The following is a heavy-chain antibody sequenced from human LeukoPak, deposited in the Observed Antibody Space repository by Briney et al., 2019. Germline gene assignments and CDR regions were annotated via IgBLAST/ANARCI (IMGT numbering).Heavy chain of an antibody. J-gene: IGHJ2*01. CDR3: ARGYGDYINWYFDL. V-gene: IGHV4-34*01. CDR2: INHSGST. D-gene: IGHD4-17*01. CDR1: GGSFSAYY. Sequence: SETLSLTCAVHGGSFSAYYWSWIRQPPGRGLEWIGEINHSGSTNYNPSLKSRVTISVDTSKNQFSLKLSSVTAADTAVYYCARGYGDYINWYFDLWGRGTLVTVSS.